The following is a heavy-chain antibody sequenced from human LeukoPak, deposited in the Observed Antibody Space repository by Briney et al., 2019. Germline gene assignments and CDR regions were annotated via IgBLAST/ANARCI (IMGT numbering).Heavy chain of an antibody. CDR3: ASLGAFDY. CDR2: INHSGST. D-gene: IGHD1-26*01. V-gene: IGHV4-34*01. CDR1: GGSFSGYY. Sequence: SETLSLTCAVYGGSFSGYYWSWIRKPPGKGLEWIGEINHSGSTNYNPSLKSRVTISVDTSKNQFSLKLSSVTAADTAVYYCASLGAFDYWGQGTLVTVSS. J-gene: IGHJ4*02.